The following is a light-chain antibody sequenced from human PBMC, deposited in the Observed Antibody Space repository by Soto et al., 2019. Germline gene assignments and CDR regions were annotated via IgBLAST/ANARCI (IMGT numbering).Light chain of an antibody. Sequence: DIQMTQSPSTLSASVGDRVTITCRASQSISSWLAWYQQKPGKAPKLLIYDASSLQSGVPSRFSGSGSGTDFTLTISSLQPEDVATYYCQKYYSAPITFGQGTRLEIK. CDR3: QKYYSAPIT. CDR1: QSISSW. V-gene: IGKV1-5*01. CDR2: DAS. J-gene: IGKJ5*01.